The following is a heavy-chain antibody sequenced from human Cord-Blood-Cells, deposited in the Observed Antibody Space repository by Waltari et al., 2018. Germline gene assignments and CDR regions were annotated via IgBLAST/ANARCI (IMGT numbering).Heavy chain of an antibody. D-gene: IGHD6-13*01. Sequence: QVQLVESGGGVVQPGRSLRLSCAASGFTFSSYGMHWVRQAPGKGLEWVAVRTYDGSNEYYADSVKGRFTIARDNSKNALYLQMNSLRAEDTAVYYCAKVPYSSSWYYFDYWGQGTLVTVSS. V-gene: IGHV3-30*18. CDR3: AKVPYSSSWYYFDY. CDR1: GFTFSSYG. J-gene: IGHJ4*02. CDR2: RTYDGSNE.